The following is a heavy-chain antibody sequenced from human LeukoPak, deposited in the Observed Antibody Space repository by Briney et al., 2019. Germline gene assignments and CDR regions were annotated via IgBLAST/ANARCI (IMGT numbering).Heavy chain of an antibody. V-gene: IGHV4-59*01. CDR1: GGSISSYY. Sequence: SETLSLTCTVSGGSISSYYWSWIRQPPGKGLEWIGYIYYSGSTNYNPSLKSRVTISVDTSKNQFSLKLSSVTAADTAVYYCARSHPISGYDLGPDAFDIWGQGTMVTVSS. D-gene: IGHD5-12*01. J-gene: IGHJ3*02. CDR3: ARSHPISGYDLGPDAFDI. CDR2: IYYSGST.